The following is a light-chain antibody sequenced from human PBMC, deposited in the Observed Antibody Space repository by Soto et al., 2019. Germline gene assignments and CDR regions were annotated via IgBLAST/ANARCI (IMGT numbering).Light chain of an antibody. V-gene: IGKV1-5*01. CDR3: QQYNSYHT. Sequence: DIQMTQSPSTLSASVGDRVTITCRASQSINSRLAWYQQRPGKAPDLLIYDASTLQSGVPSRFSGSGSGTEFTLTISSLQPDDFATYYCQQYNSYHTFGQGTRLEI. J-gene: IGKJ5*01. CDR2: DAS. CDR1: QSINSR.